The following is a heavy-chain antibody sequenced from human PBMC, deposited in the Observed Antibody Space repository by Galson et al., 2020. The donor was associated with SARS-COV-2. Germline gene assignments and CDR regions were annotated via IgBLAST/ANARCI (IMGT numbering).Heavy chain of an antibody. Sequence: ASVKVSCKASGYTFTAYYMHWVRQAPGHGLEWLGWINPNSGGTNYAQKFQGRVTMTRDTSISTAYMELRGLRSDDTAVYYCARERAAAGATNWFDPWGQGTLVTVSS. CDR2: INPNSGGT. J-gene: IGHJ5*02. D-gene: IGHD6-13*01. CDR1: GYTFTAYY. V-gene: IGHV1-2*02. CDR3: ARERAAAGATNWFDP.